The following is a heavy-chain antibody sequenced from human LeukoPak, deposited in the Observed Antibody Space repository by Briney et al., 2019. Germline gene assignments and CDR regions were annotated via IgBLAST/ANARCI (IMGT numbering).Heavy chain of an antibody. Sequence: SETLSLTCTVSGGSISSGSYYWSWIRQPAGKGLEWIGRIYTSGSTNYNPSLKSRVTISVDTSKNQFSLKLSSVTAADTAVYYCARVSNWKTRADAFDIWGQGTMVTVSS. V-gene: IGHV4-61*02. J-gene: IGHJ3*02. CDR1: GGSISSGSYY. CDR2: IYTSGST. CDR3: ARVSNWKTRADAFDI. D-gene: IGHD1-1*01.